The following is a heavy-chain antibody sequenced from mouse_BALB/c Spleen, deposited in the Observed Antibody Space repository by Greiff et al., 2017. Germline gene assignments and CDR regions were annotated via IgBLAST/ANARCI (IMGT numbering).Heavy chain of an antibody. D-gene: IGHD1-3*01. V-gene: IGHV2-9*02. CDR2: IWAGGST. CDR1: GFSLTSYG. J-gene: IGHJ4*01. CDR3: ARDEWPYAMDY. Sequence: VKVVESGPGLVAPSQSLSITCTVSGFSLTSYGVHWVRQPPGKGLEWLGVIWAGGSTNYNSALMSRLSISKDNSKSQVFLKMNSLQTDDTAMYYCARDEWPYAMDYWGQGTSVTVSS.